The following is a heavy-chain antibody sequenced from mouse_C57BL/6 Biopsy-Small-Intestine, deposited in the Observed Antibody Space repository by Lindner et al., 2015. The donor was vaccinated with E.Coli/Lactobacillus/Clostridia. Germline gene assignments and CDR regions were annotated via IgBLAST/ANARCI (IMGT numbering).Heavy chain of an antibody. Sequence: VQLQESGAELARPGASVKLSCKASGYTFTSYGISWVKQRTGQGLEWIGEIYPRSGNTYYNEKFKGKATLTADKSSSTVYMQLSSLTSEDSAVYFCARTSYDYDGVFAYWGQGTLVTVSA. J-gene: IGHJ3*01. V-gene: IGHV1-81*01. CDR1: GYTFTSYG. CDR3: ARTSYDYDGVFAY. D-gene: IGHD2-4*01. CDR2: IYPRSGNT.